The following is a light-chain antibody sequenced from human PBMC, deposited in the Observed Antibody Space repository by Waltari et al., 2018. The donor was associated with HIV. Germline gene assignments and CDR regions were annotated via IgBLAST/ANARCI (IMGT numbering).Light chain of an antibody. CDR2: EDN. CDR1: SGSIASNY. J-gene: IGLJ3*02. V-gene: IGLV6-57*01. Sequence: NFMLAQPHSVLESPGKTITISCTRTSGSIASNYVQWYQRRPGSPPATVIYEDNRRPSGVPDRFSGSIDSSSNSASLTISGLKTEDEADYYCQSYDRNSQVFGGGTKLTVL. CDR3: QSYDRNSQV.